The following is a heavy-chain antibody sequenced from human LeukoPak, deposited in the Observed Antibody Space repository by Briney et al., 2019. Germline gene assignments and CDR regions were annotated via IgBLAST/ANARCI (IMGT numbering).Heavy chain of an antibody. CDR1: GFTFSSYS. CDR3: AREYDYDSSGYGSFGY. J-gene: IGHJ4*02. Sequence: PGGSLRLSCAASGFTFSSYSMNWVRQAPGKGLEWVSSISSSSSYIYYADSVKGRFTISRDNAKNSLYLQMNSLRAEDTAVYYCAREYDYDSSGYGSFGYWGQGTLVTVSP. CDR2: ISSSSSYI. D-gene: IGHD3-22*01. V-gene: IGHV3-21*01.